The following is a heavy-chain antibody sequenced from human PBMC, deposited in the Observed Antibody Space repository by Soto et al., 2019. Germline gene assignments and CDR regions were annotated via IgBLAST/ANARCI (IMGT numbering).Heavy chain of an antibody. Sequence: EVQLVESGGGLVKPGGSLRLSCAASGFTFSSYSMNWVRHAPGKGLEWVSSISSSSSYIYYADSVKGRLTISRDNAKNSLDLQMNSLRAEDTAVYYCASPRTGRQLWSYYWGQGTLVTVSS. D-gene: IGHD5-18*01. J-gene: IGHJ4*02. CDR1: GFTFSSYS. CDR3: ASPRTGRQLWSYY. V-gene: IGHV3-21*01. CDR2: ISSSSSYI.